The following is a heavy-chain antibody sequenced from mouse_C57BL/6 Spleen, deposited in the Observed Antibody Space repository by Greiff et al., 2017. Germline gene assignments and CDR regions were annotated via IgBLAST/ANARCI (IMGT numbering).Heavy chain of an antibody. CDR1: GYTFTDYY. J-gene: IGHJ2*01. D-gene: IGHD2-4*01. CDR3: AYDYDVVFFDY. V-gene: IGHV1-77*01. CDR2: IGPGSGST. Sequence: VKLQESGAELVKPGASVKISCKASGYTFTDYYINWVKQRPGQGLEWIGKIGPGSGSTYYNEKFKGKATLTADKSSRTAYMLLSSLTSEYSAVYCCAYDYDVVFFDYWGQGTTLTVSS.